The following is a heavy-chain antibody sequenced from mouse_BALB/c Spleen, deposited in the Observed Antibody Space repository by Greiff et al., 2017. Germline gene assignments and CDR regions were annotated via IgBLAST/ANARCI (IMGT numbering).Heavy chain of an antibody. CDR2: ISSGSCTI. CDR1: GSTFSSFG. D-gene: IGHD2-14*01. CDR3: ARRDYRYDRDWYFDV. Sequence: EVQLVESGGGLVQPGGSRKLSCAASGSTFSSFGMHWVRQVPEKGLEWVAYISSGSCTIYYADTVKGRFTISRDNPKNTLFLPMTRLRAEDTALYYCARRDYRYDRDWYFDVGGAGTTVTVSS. J-gene: IGHJ1*01. V-gene: IGHV5-17*02.